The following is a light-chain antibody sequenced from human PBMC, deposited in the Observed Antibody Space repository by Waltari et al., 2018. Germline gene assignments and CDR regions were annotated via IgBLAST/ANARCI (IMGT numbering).Light chain of an antibody. CDR1: QSDSTY. CDR2: DVS. V-gene: IGKV3-11*01. CDR3: QQLYNWPRGA. Sequence: EVVLTQSPATLSLSPGEPATLSWRASQSDSTYIAWYQQKPGQAPRLLIYDVSRRATGIPARFSGSGSGTDFTLTISSLEPEDFAVYYCQQLYNWPRGAVGQGTKLEI. J-gene: IGKJ2*01.